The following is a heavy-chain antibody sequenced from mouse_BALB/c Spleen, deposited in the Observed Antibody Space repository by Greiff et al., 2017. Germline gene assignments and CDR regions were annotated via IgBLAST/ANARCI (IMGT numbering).Heavy chain of an antibody. CDR1: GFSLTSYG. J-gene: IGHJ3*01. CDR3: ARTIYDGYSAWFAY. V-gene: IGHV2-2*02. CDR2: IWSGGST. D-gene: IGHD2-3*01. Sequence: VQLQQSGPGLVQPSQSLSITCTVSGFSLTSYGVHWVRQSPGKGLEWLGVIWSGGSTDYNAAFISRLSISKDNSKSQVFLKMNSLQANDTAIYYCARTIYDGYSAWFAYWGQGTLVTVSA.